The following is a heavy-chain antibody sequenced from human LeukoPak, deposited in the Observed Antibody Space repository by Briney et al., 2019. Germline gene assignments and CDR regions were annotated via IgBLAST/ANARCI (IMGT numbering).Heavy chain of an antibody. CDR3: AKREKGTTGRFFDY. CDR2: ISEGVGNT. J-gene: IGHJ4*02. D-gene: IGHD4-17*01. V-gene: IGHV3-23*01. Sequence: GGSLRLSCAPSLFTFTNYAMTWVRQAPGKGLEWVSGISEGVGNTYYADSVKGRFTISRDHSKNTLYLQMNSLRAEDTAIYYCAKREKGTTGRFFDYWGQGTLVTVSS. CDR1: LFTFTNYA.